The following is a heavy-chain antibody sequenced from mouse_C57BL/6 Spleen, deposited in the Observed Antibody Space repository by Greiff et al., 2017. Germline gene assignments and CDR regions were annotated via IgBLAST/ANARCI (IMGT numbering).Heavy chain of an antibody. Sequence: QVQLQQPGAEPVKPGASVKLSCKASGYTFTSSWMHWVKQRPGQGLEWIAMIHPNSGRTNYKEKFKSKATLTVDKSYSTAYMQLSSLRSEDSAVYYCARGSERGYFGCWGQVTTLTVSS. CDR1: GYTFTSSW. CDR3: ARGSERGYFGC. J-gene: IGHJ2*01. V-gene: IGHV1-64*01. CDR2: IHPNSGRT.